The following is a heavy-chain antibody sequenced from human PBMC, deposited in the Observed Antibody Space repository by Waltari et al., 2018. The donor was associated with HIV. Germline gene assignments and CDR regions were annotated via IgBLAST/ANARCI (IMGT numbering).Heavy chain of an antibody. D-gene: IGHD6-19*01. Sequence: QLQLQESGPGRVKRWETGALTCSVWGASVSSSAYYWGWIRPPPVKGLEWIGNLHYTGTTYYNPSLKSPLTMSIHTSNTHFSLKFTSVTDTDTALYFCARLGSGWFDWYFDLWGRVALVTVSS. V-gene: IGHV4-39*02. CDR2: LHYTGTT. J-gene: IGHJ2*01. CDR1: GASVSSSAYY. CDR3: ARLGSGWFDWYFDL.